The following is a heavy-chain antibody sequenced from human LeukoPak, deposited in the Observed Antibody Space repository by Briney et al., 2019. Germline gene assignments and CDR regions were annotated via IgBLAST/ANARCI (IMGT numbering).Heavy chain of an antibody. CDR2: INPDGSEK. J-gene: IGHJ4*02. D-gene: IGHD2-2*01. Sequence: GGSLRLSCAASGFTFSSYWMHWGRQAPGKRLQWVANINPDGSEKNYVDSVKGRFTISRDNAKNSLYLQMSSLRTEDTAVYYCARDPARRFDYWGQGTLVTVSS. CDR1: GFTFSSYW. CDR3: ARDPARRFDY. V-gene: IGHV3-7*01.